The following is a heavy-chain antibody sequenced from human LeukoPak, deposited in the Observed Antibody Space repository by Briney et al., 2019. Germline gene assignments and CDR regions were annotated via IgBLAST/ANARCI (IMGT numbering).Heavy chain of an antibody. Sequence: GGSLRLSCAASGFIFTTYWMTWIRQAPEKGLEWVAHISEDGSVKYYIDSVKGRFTISRDNAKNSVYLQMNDLRVEDTAVYYCVGEAPGYWGQGVLVTVSS. D-gene: IGHD2-2*01. CDR3: VGEAPGY. CDR1: GFIFTTYW. V-gene: IGHV3-7*01. CDR2: ISEDGSVK. J-gene: IGHJ4*02.